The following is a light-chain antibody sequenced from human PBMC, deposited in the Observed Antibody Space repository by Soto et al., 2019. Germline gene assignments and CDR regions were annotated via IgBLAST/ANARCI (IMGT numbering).Light chain of an antibody. V-gene: IGKV1-5*03. Sequence: DIQMTQSPSTLSASVGDRVTITCRASQTISTWLAWYQQKPGKAPKFLIYKASNLQSGVPSRFSGSGSGTEFTLTISSLQPDDFATYYCQHYNGYSRTFGQGTKVEIK. CDR1: QTISTW. CDR2: KAS. CDR3: QHYNGYSRT. J-gene: IGKJ1*01.